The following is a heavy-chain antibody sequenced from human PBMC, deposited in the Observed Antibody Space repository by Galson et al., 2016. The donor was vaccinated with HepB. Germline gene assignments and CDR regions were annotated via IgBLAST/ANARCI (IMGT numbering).Heavy chain of an antibody. CDR1: GFTFSTYA. Sequence: SLRLSCAGTGFTFSTYAMSWVRQAPGKRLEWVSAISGSGDTTYYADSVKGRFTISRDNSKNTLYLQMNSLRAEDTAVYYCAKTVRMTTVTGFDYWGQGTLVTVSS. V-gene: IGHV3-23*01. D-gene: IGHD4-17*01. CDR2: ISGSGDTT. CDR3: AKTVRMTTVTGFDY. J-gene: IGHJ4*02.